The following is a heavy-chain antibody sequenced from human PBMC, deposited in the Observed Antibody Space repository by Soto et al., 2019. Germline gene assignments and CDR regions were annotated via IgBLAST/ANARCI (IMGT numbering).Heavy chain of an antibody. CDR3: ARGVGSSPPRY. Sequence: QVQLQASGPGQVKPSETLSLTCTISGGSVSGYDWSWIRQPPGQALEWIGYIYDSGSTYYNPSFRSRVIISADTSKNEISLKLTSATAADTAVYYGARGVGSSPPRYWGRGTLVTVSS. CDR2: IYDSGST. D-gene: IGHD1-26*01. J-gene: IGHJ4*02. CDR1: GGSVSGYD. V-gene: IGHV4-59*02.